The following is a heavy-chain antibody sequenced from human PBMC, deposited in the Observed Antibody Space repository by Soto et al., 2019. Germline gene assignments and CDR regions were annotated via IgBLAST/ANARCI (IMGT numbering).Heavy chain of an antibody. J-gene: IGHJ6*02. CDR3: ARLTAMVEYYYYYYGMDV. V-gene: IGHV4-30-4*01. CDR1: GGSISSGDYY. Sequence: QVQLQESGPGLVKPSQTLSLTCTVSGGSISSGDYYWSWIRQPPGKGLEWIGYIYYSGSTYYNPSLKSRVTISVDTSKNQFSLKLSSVTAADTAVYYCARLTAMVEYYYYYYGMDVWGQGTTVTVSS. D-gene: IGHD5-18*01. CDR2: IYYSGST.